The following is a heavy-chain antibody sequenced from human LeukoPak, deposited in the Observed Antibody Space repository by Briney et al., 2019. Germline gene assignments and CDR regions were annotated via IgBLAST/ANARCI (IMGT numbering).Heavy chain of an antibody. J-gene: IGHJ5*02. CDR1: GFTFSSYS. CDR2: ISATGGDT. V-gene: IGHV3-23*01. D-gene: IGHD2-8*01. CDR3: AKDVRRCNGACT. Sequence: GSLRPSCAASGFTFSSYSMNWVRQAPGKGLEWVSGISATGGDTYYADSVKGRFTISRDNSRNTVSLQMNSLRVDDTATYYCAKDVRRCNGACTWGQGTLVTVSS.